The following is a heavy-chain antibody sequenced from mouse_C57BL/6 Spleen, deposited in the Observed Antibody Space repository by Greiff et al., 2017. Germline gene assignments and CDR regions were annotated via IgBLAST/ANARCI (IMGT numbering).Heavy chain of an antibody. CDR2: ISSGSSTI. Sequence: EVKLVESGGGLVKPGGSLKLSYAASGFTFSDYGMHWVRQAPEKGLEWVAYISSGSSTIYYADTVKGRCTISRDNANNTLFLQMTSLRSEDTAMYYCARGYYRGYAMDYWGQGTSVTVSS. V-gene: IGHV5-17*01. J-gene: IGHJ4*01. CDR3: ARGYYRGYAMDY. CDR1: GFTFSDYG. D-gene: IGHD2-3*01.